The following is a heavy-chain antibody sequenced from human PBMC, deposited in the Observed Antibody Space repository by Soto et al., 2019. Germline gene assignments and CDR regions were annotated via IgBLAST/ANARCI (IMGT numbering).Heavy chain of an antibody. CDR1: GFTFSGSA. CDR3: TSGPPYSSGWYTYYYYGMDV. CDR2: IRSKANSYAT. J-gene: IGHJ6*02. Sequence: GGSLRLSCAASGFTFSGSAMHWVRQASGKGLEWVGRIRSKANSYATAYAASVKGRFTISRDDSKNTAYLQMNSLKTEDTAVYYCTSGPPYSSGWYTYYYYGMDVWGQGTTVTVSS. D-gene: IGHD6-19*01. V-gene: IGHV3-73*01.